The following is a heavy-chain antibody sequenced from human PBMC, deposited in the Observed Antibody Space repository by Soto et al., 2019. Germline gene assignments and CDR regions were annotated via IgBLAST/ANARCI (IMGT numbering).Heavy chain of an antibody. V-gene: IGHV4-59*01. J-gene: IGHJ4*02. D-gene: IGHD1-26*01. CDR3: ARGIAGATTPFDL. CDR2: IYYTGST. Sequence: QVQLQESGPGLVKPSETLSLTCTVSGGSISNYYWSWIRQPPGKGLEWIGYIYYTGSTNYNPSLRSRVTISEDTSKSQLSQKVRSVTAADTAVYYCARGIAGATTPFDLWGQGTLVTVSS. CDR1: GGSISNYY.